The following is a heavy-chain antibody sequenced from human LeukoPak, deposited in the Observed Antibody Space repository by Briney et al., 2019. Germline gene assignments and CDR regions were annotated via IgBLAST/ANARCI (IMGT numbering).Heavy chain of an antibody. Sequence: PSETLSLTCAVYGGSFSGYYWSWIRQPPGKGLEWIGEINHSGSTNYNPSLKSRVTISVDTSKNQFSLKLSSVTAADTAVYYCATFPCSSTSCYIDYWGQGTLVTVSS. J-gene: IGHJ4*02. D-gene: IGHD2-2*02. CDR3: ATFPCSSTSCYIDY. V-gene: IGHV4-34*01. CDR2: INHSGST. CDR1: GGSFSGYY.